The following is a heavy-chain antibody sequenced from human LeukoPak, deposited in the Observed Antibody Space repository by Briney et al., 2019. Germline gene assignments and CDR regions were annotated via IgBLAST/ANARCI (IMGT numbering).Heavy chain of an antibody. V-gene: IGHV5-51*01. CDR1: GYSFTSYW. J-gene: IGHJ3*02. CDR3: ARHVTTASAARGFDI. Sequence: GESLKISCKGSGYSFTSYWVAWVRQMPGKGLEWMGIIYPRDSDTRYSPSFQGQVTISDDKSINTAFLQWSGLKASDTAVYYCARHVTTASAARGFDIWGQGTMVTVSS. CDR2: IYPRDSDT. D-gene: IGHD1-14*01.